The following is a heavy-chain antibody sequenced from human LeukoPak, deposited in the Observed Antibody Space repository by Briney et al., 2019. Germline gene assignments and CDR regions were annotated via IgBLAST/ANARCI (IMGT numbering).Heavy chain of an antibody. CDR2: ISSGSSYI. CDR3: ARDLEVGATFDY. J-gene: IGHJ4*02. V-gene: IGHV3-21*01. CDR1: GFTFSSYS. Sequence: GGSLRLSCAASGFTFSSYSMNWVRQAPGKGLEWVSSISSGSSYIYYADSVKGRFTISRDNAKNSLYLQMNSLRAEDTAVYYCARDLEVGATFDYWGQGTLVTVSS. D-gene: IGHD1-26*01.